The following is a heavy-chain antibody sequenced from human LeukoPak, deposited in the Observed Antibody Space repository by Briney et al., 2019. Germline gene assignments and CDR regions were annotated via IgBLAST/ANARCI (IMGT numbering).Heavy chain of an antibody. CDR3: AKDSSGSGSVYAY. J-gene: IGHJ4*02. CDR2: ISVSGGTT. Sequence: GGSLRLSCAVSVFTFSGYAMNWVRQAPGKGLEWVSSISVSGGTTYYADSVKGRFTISRDNSKNTLYLQMNSLRAEDTAIYYCAKDSSGSGSVYAYWGQGTLVTVSS. CDR1: VFTFSGYA. V-gene: IGHV3-23*01. D-gene: IGHD1-26*01.